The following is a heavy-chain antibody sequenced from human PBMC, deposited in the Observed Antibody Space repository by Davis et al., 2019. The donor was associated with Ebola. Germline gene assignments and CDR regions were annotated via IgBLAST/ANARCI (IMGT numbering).Heavy chain of an antibody. CDR3: ARRRGDWSGYCDY. CDR1: GFTFSSYE. CDR2: ISSSGSTI. D-gene: IGHD3-3*01. J-gene: IGHJ4*02. V-gene: IGHV3-48*03. Sequence: PGGSLRLSCAASGFTFSSYEMNWVRQAPGKGLEWVSYISSSGSTIYYADSVKGRFTISRDNAKNSLYLQMNSLRAEDTAVYYCARRRGDWSGYCDYWGQGTLVTVSS.